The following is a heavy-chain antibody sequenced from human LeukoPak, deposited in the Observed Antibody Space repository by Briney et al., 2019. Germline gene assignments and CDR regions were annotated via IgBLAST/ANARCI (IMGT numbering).Heavy chain of an antibody. CDR3: ARVEQWLGNWFDP. Sequence: ASVKVSCKASGYTFTGYYMHWVRQAPGQGLEWMGWINPNSGGTNYAQKFQGRVTMTRDTSISTAYMELSRLRSDDTAVYYCARVEQWLGNWFDPWGQGTLVTVSS. V-gene: IGHV1-2*02. J-gene: IGHJ5*02. CDR2: INPNSGGT. CDR1: GYTFTGYY. D-gene: IGHD6-19*01.